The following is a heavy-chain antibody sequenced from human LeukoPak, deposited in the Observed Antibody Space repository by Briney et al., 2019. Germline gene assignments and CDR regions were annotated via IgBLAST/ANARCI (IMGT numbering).Heavy chain of an antibody. D-gene: IGHD1-1*01. CDR2: ISGSGGST. CDR1: GFTFSSYA. Sequence: GGSLRLSCAASGFTFSSYAMSWVRQAPGKGLEWVSGISGSGGSTYYADSVKGRFTISRDNSKNTLYLQMNSLRAEDTAVYYCAKVLWENPDHTGPGPFDYWGQGTLVTVSS. J-gene: IGHJ4*02. CDR3: AKVLWENPDHTGPGPFDY. V-gene: IGHV3-23*01.